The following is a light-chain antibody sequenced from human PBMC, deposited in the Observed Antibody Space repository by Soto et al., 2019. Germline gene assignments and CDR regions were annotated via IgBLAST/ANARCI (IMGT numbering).Light chain of an antibody. Sequence: QSALTQPASVSGSPGQSITISCTATSSDINFYKYVFWYQQRPGKVPKLLIYEVSKRPSGVSDRFSGSKSGNTASLTISGLRAEDESDYYCSAYTTPAFGVMFGGGTKLTVL. V-gene: IGLV2-14*01. CDR2: EVS. CDR3: SAYTTPAFGVM. CDR1: SSDINFYKY. J-gene: IGLJ3*02.